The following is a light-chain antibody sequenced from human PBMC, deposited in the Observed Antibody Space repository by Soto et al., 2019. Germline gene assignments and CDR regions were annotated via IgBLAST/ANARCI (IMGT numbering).Light chain of an antibody. J-gene: IGKJ4*01. CDR1: QSVSSSY. CDR3: QQYNHWPLT. V-gene: IGKV3-15*01. Sequence: EIVLTPSPRTLSLSPGERATLSCRASQSVSSSYLAWYQQKPGQAPRLLIYAASTRATGVPGRFSGSGSGTEFTLTISSLQSEDFAVYYCQQYNHWPLTFGGGTKVDIK. CDR2: AAS.